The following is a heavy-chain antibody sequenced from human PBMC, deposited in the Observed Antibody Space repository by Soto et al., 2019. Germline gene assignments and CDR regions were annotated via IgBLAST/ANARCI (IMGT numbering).Heavy chain of an antibody. Sequence: ASVKVSCKASGGTFSSYAISWVRQAPGQRLEWMGWINAANDKSKYSEKFQGRVTITRDTSASTAYMELSNLRSEDTAVYYCAREGPYFGPGSSPGDYWGQGTLVTVSS. CDR3: AREGPYFGPGSSPGDY. CDR2: INAANDKS. CDR1: GGTFSSYA. J-gene: IGHJ4*02. V-gene: IGHV1-3*01. D-gene: IGHD3-10*01.